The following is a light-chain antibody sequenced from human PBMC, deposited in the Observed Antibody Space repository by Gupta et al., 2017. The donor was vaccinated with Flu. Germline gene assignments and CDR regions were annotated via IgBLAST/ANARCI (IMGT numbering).Light chain of an antibody. CDR2: DAS. Sequence: DIQMTHSPSSLSASVGDSVTITCRPSQSISSSLNWYQQKPGKDPKLLIYDASSMQSGVPSRCSGSGAGTDVTLTISSRQPEDVATYYCQQSYSTHWTFGQGTKVEIK. CDR3: QQSYSTHWT. J-gene: IGKJ1*01. V-gene: IGKV1-39*01. CDR1: QSISSS.